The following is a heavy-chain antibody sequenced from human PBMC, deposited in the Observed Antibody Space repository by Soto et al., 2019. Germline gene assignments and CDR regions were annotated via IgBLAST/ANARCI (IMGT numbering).Heavy chain of an antibody. CDR3: ARLPFPWGWFDP. CDR2: ISSSSSTI. D-gene: IGHD3-16*01. Sequence: PGGSLRLSCAASGFTFSSYSMNWVRQAPGKGLEWVSYISSSSSTIYYADSVKGRFTISRDNATNSLYLQMNNVRTEDTAVYYCARLPFPWGWFDPWGQGTLVTVSS. CDR1: GFTFSSYS. V-gene: IGHV3-48*04. J-gene: IGHJ5*02.